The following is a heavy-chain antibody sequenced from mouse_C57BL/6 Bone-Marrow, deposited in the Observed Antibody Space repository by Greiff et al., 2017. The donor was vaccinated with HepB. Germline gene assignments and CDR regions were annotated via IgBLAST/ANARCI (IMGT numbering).Heavy chain of an antibody. CDR3: ARYGKGAMDY. CDR1: GFTFSDYY. Sequence: EVKLVESGGGLVQPGGSLKLSCAASGFTFSDYYMYWVRQTPEKRLEWVAYISNGGGSTYYPDTVKGRFTISRDNAKNTLYLQMSRLKSEDTAMYYCARYGKGAMDYWGQGTSVTVSS. V-gene: IGHV5-12*01. D-gene: IGHD2-1*01. J-gene: IGHJ4*01. CDR2: ISNGGGST.